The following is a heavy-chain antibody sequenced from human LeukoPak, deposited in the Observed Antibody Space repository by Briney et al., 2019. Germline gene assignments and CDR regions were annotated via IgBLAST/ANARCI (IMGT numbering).Heavy chain of an antibody. CDR1: GGSFSFYY. J-gene: IGHJ4*02. CDR3: ARRSQDFDF. V-gene: IGHV4-34*01. Sequence: SETLSLTCAVHGGSFSFYYWSWIRQTPGKGLEWIGEINHSGSSNYNPSLKSRVTISVDTSKNQFSLKLNSVTAADTAVYYCARRSQDFDFWGQGILVTVSA. CDR2: INHSGSS.